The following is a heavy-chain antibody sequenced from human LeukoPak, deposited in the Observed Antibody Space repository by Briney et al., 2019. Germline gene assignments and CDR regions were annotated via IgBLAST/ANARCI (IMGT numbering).Heavy chain of an antibody. CDR2: ISGSGGST. J-gene: IGHJ6*03. Sequence: PGGSLRLSCAASGFTFSSYAMSWVRQAPGKGLEWVSAISGSGGSTYYADSVEGRFTISRDNSKNTLYLQMNSLRAEDTAVYYCAKDGALYYYYYYMDVWGKGTTVTVSS. CDR1: GFTFSSYA. CDR3: AKDGALYYYYYYMDV. V-gene: IGHV3-23*01. D-gene: IGHD3-16*01.